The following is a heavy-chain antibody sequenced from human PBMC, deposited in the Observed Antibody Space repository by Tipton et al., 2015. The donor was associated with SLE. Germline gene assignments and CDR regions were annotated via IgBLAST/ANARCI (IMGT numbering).Heavy chain of an antibody. J-gene: IGHJ4*02. CDR1: GFTFSSYW. Sequence: SLRLSCGASGFTFSSYWMSWVRQAPGKGLEWVANIKQDGSEKYYVDSVKGRFTISRDNARNTLDLQMDSLRAEDTGIYYCAKGGAGGLFFDSWGQGTLVTVSS. CDR2: IKQDGSEK. CDR3: AKGGAGGLFFDS. V-gene: IGHV3-7*03. D-gene: IGHD3/OR15-3a*01.